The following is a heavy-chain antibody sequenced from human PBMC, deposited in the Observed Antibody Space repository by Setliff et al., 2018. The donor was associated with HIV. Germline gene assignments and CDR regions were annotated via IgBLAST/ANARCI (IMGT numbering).Heavy chain of an antibody. CDR1: GGSLSTYY. D-gene: IGHD3-16*01. V-gene: IGHV4-4*07. CDR2: VHSTGTT. J-gene: IGHJ4*02. Sequence: KSSETLSLTCTVSGGSLSTYYWSWIRQPAGEGLEYIGRVHSTGTTIYNPSLKSRVTMSVDMSKNQFSLKLTSVSAADTAVYYCARGGAVSADFDSWGQGTLVTVSS. CDR3: ARGGAVSADFDS.